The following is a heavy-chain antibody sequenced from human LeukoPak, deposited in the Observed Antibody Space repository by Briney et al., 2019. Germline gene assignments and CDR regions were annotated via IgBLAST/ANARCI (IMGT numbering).Heavy chain of an antibody. V-gene: IGHV1-69*04. CDR3: ALVEMATSSPFGY. J-gene: IGHJ4*02. CDR1: GGTFSSYA. Sequence: ASVKVSCKASGGTFSSYAISWVRQAPGQGLEWMGRIIPILGIANYAQKFQGRVTITADKSTSTAYMELSGLRSEDTAVYYCALVEMATSSPFGYWGQGTLVTVSS. CDR2: IIPILGIA. D-gene: IGHD5-24*01.